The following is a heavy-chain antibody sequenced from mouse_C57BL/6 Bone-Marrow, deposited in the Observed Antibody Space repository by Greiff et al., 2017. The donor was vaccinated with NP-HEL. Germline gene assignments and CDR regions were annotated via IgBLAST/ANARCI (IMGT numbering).Heavy chain of an antibody. CDR3: AIGITTVVVPY. CDR2: IHPSDSNT. D-gene: IGHD1-1*01. CDR1: GYTFTSYW. J-gene: IGHJ2*01. V-gene: IGHV1-74*01. Sequence: QVQLQQPGAELVKPGASVTVSCKASGYTFTSYWMHWVKQRPGQGLEWIGRIHPSDSNTNYNQKFKGKATLTVDKSTSTAYLQLNSLTSEDAAVYYCAIGITTVVVPYWGKGTTLTVSS.